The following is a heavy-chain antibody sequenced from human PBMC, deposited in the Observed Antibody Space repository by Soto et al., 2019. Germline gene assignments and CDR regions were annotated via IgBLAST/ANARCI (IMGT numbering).Heavy chain of an antibody. Sequence: GESLKISCKGSGYSFTSYWIGWVRQMPGKGLEWMGIIYPGDSDTRYSPSFQGQVTISADKSISTAYLQWSSLKASDTAMYYCARQSIVVAYYYGMDVWGQGTTVTVSS. D-gene: IGHD3-22*01. CDR2: IYPGDSDT. J-gene: IGHJ6*02. V-gene: IGHV5-51*01. CDR3: ARQSIVVAYYYGMDV. CDR1: GYSFTSYW.